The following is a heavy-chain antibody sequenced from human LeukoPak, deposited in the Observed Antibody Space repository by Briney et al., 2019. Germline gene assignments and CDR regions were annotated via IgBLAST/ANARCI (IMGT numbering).Heavy chain of an antibody. D-gene: IGHD6-19*01. J-gene: IGHJ5*02. CDR3: ARLLRASRYSSGWYDWFDP. V-gene: IGHV4-61*08. CDR2: IYYSGST. CDR1: SGSISSGVYY. Sequence: SETLSLTCPVSSGSISSGVYYWSWIRQPPGKGLEWIGYIYYSGSTNYNPSLKSRVTISVDTSKNQFSLKLSSVTAADTAVYYCARLLRASRYSSGWYDWFDPWGQGTLVTVSS.